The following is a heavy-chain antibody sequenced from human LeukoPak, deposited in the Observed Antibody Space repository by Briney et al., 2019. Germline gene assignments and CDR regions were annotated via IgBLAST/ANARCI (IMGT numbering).Heavy chain of an antibody. CDR1: GYTFTSYY. Sequence: ASVKVSCKASGYTFTSYYMHWVRQAPGQGLEWMGIINPSGGSTSYAQKFQGRVTMTRDTSTSIVYMELSSLRSEDTAVYYCARPLYCSSTSCYLPDYWGQGTLVTVSS. CDR3: ARPLYCSSTSCYLPDY. D-gene: IGHD2-2*01. CDR2: INPSGGST. J-gene: IGHJ4*02. V-gene: IGHV1-46*01.